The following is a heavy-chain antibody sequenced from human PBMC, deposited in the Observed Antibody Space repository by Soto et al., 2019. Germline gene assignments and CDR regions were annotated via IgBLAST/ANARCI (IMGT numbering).Heavy chain of an antibody. D-gene: IGHD2-21*01. Sequence: QVQLPESGPGLVKPSETLSLTCCVSGGSVSSYYWSWIRQPPGKGLEWIGYIYYSESTNYNPSLKSRVTISLDTSKNQFSLKLRSVTAADTAVYYCARARDFGAARYYYDLVVWGQGTTVTVSS. V-gene: IGHV4-59*02. J-gene: IGHJ6*02. CDR2: IYYSEST. CDR1: GGSVSSYY. CDR3: ARARDFGAARYYYDLVV.